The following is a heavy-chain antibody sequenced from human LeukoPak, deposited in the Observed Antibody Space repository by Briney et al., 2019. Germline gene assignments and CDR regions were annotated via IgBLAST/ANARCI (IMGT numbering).Heavy chain of an antibody. CDR1: GYSISSGYY. CDR3: AKDSREVGATSEIDY. Sequence: PSETQSLTCAVSGYSISSGYYWGWIRQPPGKGLEWIGSIYHSGSTYYNPSLKSRVTISVDTSKNQFSLKLTSVTAADTAVYYCAKDSREVGATSEIDYWGQGTLVTVSS. J-gene: IGHJ4*02. CDR2: IYHSGST. D-gene: IGHD1-26*01. V-gene: IGHV4-38-2*02.